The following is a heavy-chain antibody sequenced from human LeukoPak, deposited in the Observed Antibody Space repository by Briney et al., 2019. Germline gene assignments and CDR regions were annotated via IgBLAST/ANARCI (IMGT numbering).Heavy chain of an antibody. D-gene: IGHD1-1*01. CDR3: ARVRRGPRGWFDP. J-gene: IGHJ5*02. V-gene: IGHV3-53*01. Sequence: GGSLRLSCAASGFTVSSNYMSWVRQAPGKGLEWVSVTYSGGRTYYADSVKGRFTISRDISKNTLYLQMNSLRAEDTAVYYCARVRRGPRGWFDPWGQGTLVTVSS. CDR1: GFTVSSNY. CDR2: TYSGGRT.